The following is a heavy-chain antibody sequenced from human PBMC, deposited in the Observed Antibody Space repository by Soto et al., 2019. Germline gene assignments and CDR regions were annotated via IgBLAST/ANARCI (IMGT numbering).Heavy chain of an antibody. CDR1: GFTFSDHY. CDR3: ARVKECSSTSCYARDAFVV. Sequence: QVQLVESGGGLVKPGGSLRLSCAASGFTFSDHYMSWIRQAPRKGLEWVSYISSGGSAIYYADSVKGRFTISRDNAKNSLYLQMNGLRAEDTAVYYCARVKECSSTSCYARDAFVVWGQGTMVTVSS. D-gene: IGHD2-2*01. J-gene: IGHJ3*01. V-gene: IGHV3-11*01. CDR2: ISSGGSAI.